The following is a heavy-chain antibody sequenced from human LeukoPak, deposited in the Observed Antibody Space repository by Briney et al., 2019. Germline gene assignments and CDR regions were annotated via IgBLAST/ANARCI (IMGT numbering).Heavy chain of an antibody. V-gene: IGHV4-38-2*01. CDR3: ARVRGYCSSTICYRYYFDY. CDR1: DYSISSGYY. CDR2: IYHSGST. Sequence: SETLSLTCAVSDYSISSGYYWGWIRQPPGKGLEWIGTIYHSGSTYYNPSPKSRVTISVDTSKNQFSLKLTSVTAADTAVYYCARVRGYCSSTICYRYYFDYWGQGTLVTVSS. J-gene: IGHJ4*02. D-gene: IGHD2-2*01.